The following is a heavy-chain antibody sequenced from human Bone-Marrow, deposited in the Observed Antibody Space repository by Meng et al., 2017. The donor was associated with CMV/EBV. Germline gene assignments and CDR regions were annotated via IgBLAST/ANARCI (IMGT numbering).Heavy chain of an antibody. CDR3: ARGYYDFWSGYYNMYYFDY. J-gene: IGHJ4*02. CDR1: GGSISSSSYY. V-gene: IGHV4-39*07. Sequence: GPLRLSCTVSGGSISSSSYYWGWIRQPPGKGLEWIGSIYYSGSTYYNPSLKSRVTISVDTSKNQFSLKLSSVTAADTAVYYCARGYYDFWSGYYNMYYFDYWGQGTLVTVSS. CDR2: IYYSGST. D-gene: IGHD3-3*01.